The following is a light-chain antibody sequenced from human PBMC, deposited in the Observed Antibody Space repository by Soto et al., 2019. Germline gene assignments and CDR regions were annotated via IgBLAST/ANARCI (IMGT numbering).Light chain of an antibody. J-gene: IGLJ3*02. CDR3: CSYAGTYTWV. CDR1: RSDVGGYKY. V-gene: IGLV2-11*01. Sequence: QSALTQPRSVSGSPGQSVTISCTGTRSDVGGYKYVSWYQHLPGKAPKVMIYDVSKRPSGVPDRFSGSKSGNTASLTISGLQAEDEADYYCCSYAGTYTWVFGGGTQLTVL. CDR2: DVS.